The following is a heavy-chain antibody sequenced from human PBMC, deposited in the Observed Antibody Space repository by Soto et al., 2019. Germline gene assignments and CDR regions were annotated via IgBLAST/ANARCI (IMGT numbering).Heavy chain of an antibody. D-gene: IGHD3-10*01. CDR2: IYYSGST. CDR3: ARDLYYYGSGTLAFGMDV. CDR1: GGSISSGGYY. J-gene: IGHJ6*02. V-gene: IGHV4-31*03. Sequence: QVQLQESGPGLVKPSQTLSLTCTVSGGSISSGGYYWSWIRQHPGKGLEWIGYIYYSGSTYYNPSLQSRVTISVDTSKNQFSLKLSSVTAADTAVYYCARDLYYYGSGTLAFGMDVWGQGTTVTVSS.